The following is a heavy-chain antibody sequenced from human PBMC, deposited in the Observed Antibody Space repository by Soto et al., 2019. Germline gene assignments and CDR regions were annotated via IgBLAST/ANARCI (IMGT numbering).Heavy chain of an antibody. D-gene: IGHD5-12*01. CDR3: ARDLWLRLSTPYYYSVMDV. J-gene: IGHJ6*02. V-gene: IGHV6-1*01. CDR1: GDSVSSNSAA. CDR2: TYYRSKWYN. Sequence: SPALSLTCAISGDSVSSNSAAWNWIRQSPSRGLEWLGRTYYRSKWYNDYAVSVKSRITINPDTSKNQFSLQLNSVTPEDTAVYYCARDLWLRLSTPYYYSVMDVWGQGTTVTVSS.